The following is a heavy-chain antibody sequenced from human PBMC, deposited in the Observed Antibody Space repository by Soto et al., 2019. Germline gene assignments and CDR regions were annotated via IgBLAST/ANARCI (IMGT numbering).Heavy chain of an antibody. D-gene: IGHD6-6*01. CDR1: GGTFSSYT. J-gene: IGHJ6*02. Sequence: GASVKVSCKASGGTFSSYTISWVRQAPGQGLEWMGRIIPILGIANYAQKFQGRVTITADKSTSTAYMELSSLRSEDTAVYYCARDNADKYSSYYYYGMDVWGQGTTVTVSS. V-gene: IGHV1-69*04. CDR2: IIPILGIA. CDR3: ARDNADKYSSYYYYGMDV.